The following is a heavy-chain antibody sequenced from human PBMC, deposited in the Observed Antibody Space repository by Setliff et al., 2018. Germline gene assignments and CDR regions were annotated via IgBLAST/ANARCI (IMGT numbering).Heavy chain of an antibody. CDR1: GYTFSNYY. V-gene: IGHV1-46*01. CDR3: ARDVGGSPLDF. Sequence: ASVKVSCKAFGYTFSNYYMHWVRQVPGQGLEWMGVINPNSGGATYAQKFQGRVAVTRDMSTSTVYMELSSLRSEDTALYYCARDVGGSPLDFWGQGTVVTVS. CDR2: INPNSGGA. D-gene: IGHD3-10*01. J-gene: IGHJ4*02.